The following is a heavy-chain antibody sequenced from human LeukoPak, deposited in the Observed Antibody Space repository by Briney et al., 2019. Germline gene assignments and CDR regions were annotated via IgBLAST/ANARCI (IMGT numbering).Heavy chain of an antibody. V-gene: IGHV3-48*03. J-gene: IGHJ6*02. CDR1: GFTFSSYE. CDR2: ISSSGSTI. D-gene: IGHD4-17*01. CDR3: ARDLGNDYGDYVGDYYGMDV. Sequence: GGSLRLSCAASGFTFSSYEMNWVRQAPGKGLEGVSYISSSGSTIYYADSVKGRFTISGDNAKNSLYLQMNSLRAEDTAVYYCARDLGNDYGDYVGDYYGMDVWGQGTTVTVSS.